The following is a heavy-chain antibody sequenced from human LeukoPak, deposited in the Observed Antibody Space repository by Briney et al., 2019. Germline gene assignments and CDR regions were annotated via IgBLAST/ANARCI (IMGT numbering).Heavy chain of an antibody. J-gene: IGHJ3*02. V-gene: IGHV4-59*01. CDR1: GGSSSRYY. Sequence: PSETLSLNCTGAGGSSSRYYWSWLRQPPGKGLEGSGYIYYSGSTNYNPSLKSRVTISVDTSKSQFSLKLSSVTAADTAVYYCARGAYPDAFDIWGQGTMVTVSS. CDR3: ARGAYPDAFDI. CDR2: IYYSGST. D-gene: IGHD2-21*01.